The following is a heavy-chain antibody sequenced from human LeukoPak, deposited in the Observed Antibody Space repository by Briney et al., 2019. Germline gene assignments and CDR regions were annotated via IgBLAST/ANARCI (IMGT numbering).Heavy chain of an antibody. D-gene: IGHD6-25*01. V-gene: IGHV7-4-1*02. J-gene: IGHJ5*02. CDR2: INTNTGNP. Sequence: ASVKVSCKASGYTFTGYYMHWVRQAPGQGLEWMGWINTNTGNPTYAQGFTGRFVFSLDTSVSTAYLQISSLKAEDTAVYYCARDSFRPAWSGRFDPWDQGTLVTVSS. CDR3: ARDSFRPAWSGRFDP. CDR1: GYTFTGYY.